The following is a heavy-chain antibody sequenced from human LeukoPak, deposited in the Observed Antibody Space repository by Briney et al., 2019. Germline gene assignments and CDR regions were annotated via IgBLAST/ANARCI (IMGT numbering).Heavy chain of an antibody. CDR2: ISGSGGRT. Sequence: GGSLRLSCAASGFTFSIYAMSCVRQAPGKGLEWVSVISGSGGRTYYADSVKGRFTISRDNAKNTLYLQMNSLRAEDTAVYYCARLVDTHFDYWGRGTLVTVSS. CDR3: ARLVDTHFDY. CDR1: GFTFSIYA. J-gene: IGHJ4*02. D-gene: IGHD5-18*01. V-gene: IGHV3-23*01.